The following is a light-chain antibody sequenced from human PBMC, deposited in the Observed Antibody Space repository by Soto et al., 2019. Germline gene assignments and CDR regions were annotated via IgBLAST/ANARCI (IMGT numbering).Light chain of an antibody. CDR3: KHYYDPLCS. CDR2: WAS. J-gene: IGKJ5*01. CDR1: QSLLHSSNNKNY. Sequence: DIGMTQSPDSLAVSLAQRATINCKARQSLLHSSNNKNYLAWYQQKAGQPPTLLIYWASTRESGVPDRFSGDGSGTDFTLTISSLQAEDVAVYYCKHYYDPLCSFGQGTRLEI. V-gene: IGKV4-1*01.